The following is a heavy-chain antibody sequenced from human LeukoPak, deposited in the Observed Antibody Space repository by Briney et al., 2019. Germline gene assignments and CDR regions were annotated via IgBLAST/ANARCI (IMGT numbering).Heavy chain of an antibody. J-gene: IGHJ4*02. V-gene: IGHV3-33*08. Sequence: GGSLRLSCAASGFTFSSYAMTWVRQAPGKGLEWVAVIWYDGSNKYYADSVKGRFTISRDNSKNTLYLQMNSLRADDTAVYYCAGSIAVAGTIDYWGQGTLVTVSS. CDR2: IWYDGSNK. D-gene: IGHD6-19*01. CDR1: GFTFSSYA. CDR3: AGSIAVAGTIDY.